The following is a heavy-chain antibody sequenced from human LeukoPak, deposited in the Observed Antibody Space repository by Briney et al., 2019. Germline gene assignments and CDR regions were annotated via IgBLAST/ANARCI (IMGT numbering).Heavy chain of an antibody. CDR2: IYHSGST. Sequence: PSQTLSLTCTVSGGSISSGGYYWSWIRQPPGKGLEWIGYIYHSGSTYYNPSLKSRVTISVDRSKNQFSLKLSSVTAADTAVYYCARDRTSTAMALDYWGQGTLVTVSS. J-gene: IGHJ4*02. CDR3: ARDRTSTAMALDY. V-gene: IGHV4-30-2*01. CDR1: GGSISSGGYY. D-gene: IGHD5-18*01.